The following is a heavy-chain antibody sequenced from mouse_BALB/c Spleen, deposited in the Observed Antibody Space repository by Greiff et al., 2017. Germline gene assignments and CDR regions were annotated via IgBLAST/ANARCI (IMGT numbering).Heavy chain of an antibody. D-gene: IGHD2-1*01. CDR2: IYPYNGGT. Sequence: VQLQQSGPELVKPGASVKISCKASGYTFTDYNMHWVKQSHGKSLEWIGYIYPYNGGTGYNQKFKSKATLTVDNSSSTAYMELRSLTSEDSAVYYCARSRGYYGNYDAMDYWGQGTSVTVSS. CDR3: ARSRGYYGNYDAMDY. V-gene: IGHV1S29*02. CDR1: GYTFTDYN. J-gene: IGHJ4*01.